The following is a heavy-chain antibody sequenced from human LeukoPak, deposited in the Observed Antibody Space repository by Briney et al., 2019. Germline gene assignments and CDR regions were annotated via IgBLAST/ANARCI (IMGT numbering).Heavy chain of an antibody. V-gene: IGHV3-30*02. Sequence: PGGSLRLSCAASGFTFSSYDMHWLRQAPGKGLEWVAFIQYDGNNKYYTDSVKGRFTISRDNSKNTLYLQMNSLRVEDTAVFYCAKRAAYYGDYDYWGQGTLVTVSS. CDR1: GFTFSSYD. J-gene: IGHJ4*02. CDR3: AKRAAYYGDYDY. D-gene: IGHD4-17*01. CDR2: IQYDGNNK.